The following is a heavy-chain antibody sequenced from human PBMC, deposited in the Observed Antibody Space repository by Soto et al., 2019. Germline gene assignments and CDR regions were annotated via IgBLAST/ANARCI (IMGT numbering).Heavy chain of an antibody. D-gene: IGHD5-12*01. CDR2: IFSSGST. CDR3: AREGSYSAYNFAHGIQLWSFDF. J-gene: IGHJ4*02. Sequence: SETLSLTCTVSGGSINTFYWSWVRQPAGKGLEWIGRIFSSGSTSFNPSLESRVAMSVDTSKNHFSLNLSSVTAADMAVYYCAREGSYSAYNFAHGIQLWSFDFWGQGXLVTVPS. CDR1: GGSINTFY. V-gene: IGHV4-4*07.